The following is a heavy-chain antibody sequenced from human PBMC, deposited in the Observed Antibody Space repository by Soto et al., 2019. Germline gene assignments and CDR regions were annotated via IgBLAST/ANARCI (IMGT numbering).Heavy chain of an antibody. J-gene: IGHJ4*02. CDR1: GVSIGTSGDY. CDR3: VDVFTGSTFGY. V-gene: IGHV4-39*01. D-gene: IGHD3-9*01. Sequence: SETLSLTCTVTGVSIGTSGDYWGWVRQPPGKGLEWIGSVYRTGSVYYNPSLYNPSLESRLSITVDPSKNQFSLKLRSVTAADTAVYYCVDVFTGSTFGYWGQGTLVTVPQ. CDR2: VYRTGSV.